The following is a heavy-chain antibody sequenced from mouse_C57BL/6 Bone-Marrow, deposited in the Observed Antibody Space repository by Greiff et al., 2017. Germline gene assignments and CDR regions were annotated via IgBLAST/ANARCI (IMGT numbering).Heavy chain of an antibody. Sequence: EVHLVESGEGLVKPGGSLKLSCAASGFTFSSYAMSWVRQTPEKRLEWVAYISSGGGYTYYADTVKGRFTIARDNARNTLYLQMSSLKSEDTAMYYCERIAGYSNYVFGYAMDYWGQGTSVTVSS. CDR3: ERIAGYSNYVFGYAMDY. CDR2: ISSGGGYT. CDR1: GFTFSSYA. D-gene: IGHD2-5*01. J-gene: IGHJ4*01. V-gene: IGHV5S21*01.